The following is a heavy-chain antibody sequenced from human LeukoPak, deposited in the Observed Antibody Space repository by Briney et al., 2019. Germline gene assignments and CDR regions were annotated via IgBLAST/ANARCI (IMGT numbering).Heavy chain of an antibody. J-gene: IGHJ4*02. CDR3: ARAKGNFLTGYYLFDY. D-gene: IGHD3/OR15-3a*01. CDR1: GFTFSSYS. CDR2: ISSSSSYI. V-gene: IGHV3-21*04. Sequence: GGSLRLSCAASGFTFSSYSMNWVRQAPGKGLEWVSSISSSSSYIYYADSVRGRFTISRDNAKNSLYLQMNSLRAEDTAVYYCARAKGNFLTGYYLFDYWGQGTLVTVSS.